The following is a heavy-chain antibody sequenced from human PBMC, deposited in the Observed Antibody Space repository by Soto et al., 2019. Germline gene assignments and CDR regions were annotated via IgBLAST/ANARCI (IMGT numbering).Heavy chain of an antibody. V-gene: IGHV4-31*03. CDR1: GGSINSGGSF. CDR3: ARGLYEPNWFDS. Sequence: QVQLQEAGPGLVKPSQTLSLICTVSGGSINSGGSFWTWIRQHPGRAPEWIGYLSRTGNTYYNPSLKSRVLMSVDRSKNLLSLRLSSVTAADTAVYYCARGLYEPNWFDSWGQGTLVTVSS. J-gene: IGHJ5*01. CDR2: LSRTGNT. D-gene: IGHD3-22*01.